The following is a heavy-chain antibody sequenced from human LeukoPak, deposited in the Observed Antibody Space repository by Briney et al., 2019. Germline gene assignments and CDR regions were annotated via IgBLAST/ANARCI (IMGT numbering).Heavy chain of an antibody. Sequence: TGGFLRLSCAASGFTVSSNYMSWVRQAPGKGLECVSVIYSGGGAYYADSVKGRFTISRDNSKSILYLQLNSLRVEDTAVYFCAKHKENFGDSCLDDYWGQGALVTVSS. CDR3: AKHKENFGDSCLDDY. D-gene: IGHD4-17*01. J-gene: IGHJ4*02. CDR2: IYSGGGA. V-gene: IGHV3-53*01. CDR1: GFTVSSNY.